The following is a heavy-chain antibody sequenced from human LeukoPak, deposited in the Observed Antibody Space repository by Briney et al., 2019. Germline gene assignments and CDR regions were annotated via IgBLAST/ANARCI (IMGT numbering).Heavy chain of an antibody. V-gene: IGHV3-21*01. CDR2: ISSSSSYI. Sequence: GGSLRLSCAASGFTFSSYSMNWVRQAPGKGLEWVSSISSSSSYIYYADSVKGRFTISRDNAKNSLYLQMNSLRAEDTAVYYCARLGQRDAFDIWSQGTMVTVSS. D-gene: IGHD6-25*01. J-gene: IGHJ3*02. CDR1: GFTFSSYS. CDR3: ARLGQRDAFDI.